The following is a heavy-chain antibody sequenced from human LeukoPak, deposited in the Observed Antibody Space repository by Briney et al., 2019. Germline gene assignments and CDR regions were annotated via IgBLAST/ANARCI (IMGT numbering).Heavy chain of an antibody. CDR2: ISSSGSTI. J-gene: IGHJ6*02. Sequence: GGSLRLSCAASGFTFNSYEMNWVRQAPGKGLEWVSYISSSGSTIYYADSVKGRFTISRDNSKKTVYLQMKSLRSEDTATYFCAKDKGNRGPIMHGMDVWGQGTTVTVTS. CDR1: GFTFNSYE. D-gene: IGHD3-10*01. V-gene: IGHV3-48*03. CDR3: AKDKGNRGPIMHGMDV.